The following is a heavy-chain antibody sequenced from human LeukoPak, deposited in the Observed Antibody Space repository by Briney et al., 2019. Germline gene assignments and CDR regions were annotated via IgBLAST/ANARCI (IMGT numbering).Heavy chain of an antibody. Sequence: SETLSLTCTVSGGSISSYYWSWIRQPPGKGLEWIGYIYYSGSTNYNPSLKGRVTISVDTSKNQFSLKLSSVTAADTAVYYCARQYYYYSHMDVWGQGTTVTVSS. V-gene: IGHV4-59*08. CDR2: IYYSGST. CDR1: GGSISSYY. J-gene: IGHJ6*02. CDR3: ARQYYYYSHMDV.